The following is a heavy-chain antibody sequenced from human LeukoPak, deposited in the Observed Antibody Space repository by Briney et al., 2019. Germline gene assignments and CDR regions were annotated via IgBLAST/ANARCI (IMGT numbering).Heavy chain of an antibody. CDR1: GFMFSNFA. Sequence: QTGGSLRLSCAASGFMFSNFAMSWVRQAPGKGLEWVSTIYYSGGSTYSADSVKGRFTISRDNSKNTLFLQMNSLRAEDTAVYYCAKTGARHSSSSNFDYWGQGTLVTVSS. D-gene: IGHD6-6*01. CDR2: IYYSGGST. V-gene: IGHV3-23*01. J-gene: IGHJ4*02. CDR3: AKTGARHSSSSNFDY.